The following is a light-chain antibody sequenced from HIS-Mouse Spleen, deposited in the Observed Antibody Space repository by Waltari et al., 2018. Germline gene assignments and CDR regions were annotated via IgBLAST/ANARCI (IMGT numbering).Light chain of an antibody. V-gene: IGLV2-11*01. CDR3: SSYTSSSTLSVV. Sequence: QSALTQPRSVSGSPGQSVTISCTGTSSDVGGYNYVSWYQQHPGKAPKLIIYDVSKRPPGCPDRFSGSKSGNTASRTISGLQAEDEADYYCSSYTSSSTLSVVFGGGTKLTVL. CDR1: SSDVGGYNY. CDR2: DVS. J-gene: IGLJ2*01.